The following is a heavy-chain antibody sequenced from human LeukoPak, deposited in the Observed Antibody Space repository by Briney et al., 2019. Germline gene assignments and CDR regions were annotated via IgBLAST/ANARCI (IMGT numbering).Heavy chain of an antibody. CDR2: IYTSGST. V-gene: IGHV4-4*07. CDR1: GGSISSYY. D-gene: IGHD2-15*01. CDR3: ARVSFFRWASTRPSYYYYYYMDV. Sequence: PSETLSLTCTVSGGSISSYYWSWIRQPAGKGLEWIGRIYTSGSTNYNPSLKSRVTMSVDTSKNQFSLKLSSVTAADTAVYYCARVSFFRWASTRPSYYYYYYMDVWGKGTTVTISS. J-gene: IGHJ6*03.